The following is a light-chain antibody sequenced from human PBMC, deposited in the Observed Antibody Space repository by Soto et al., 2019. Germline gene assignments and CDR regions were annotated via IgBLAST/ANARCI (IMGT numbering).Light chain of an antibody. CDR1: QDISNY. CDR2: GAS. V-gene: IGKV3-11*01. CDR3: QQHSHWPPWT. Sequence: TQSPSSLSASVGDRVTITCQASQDISNYLNWYQQKPGQAPRLLIHGASNRATGIPARFSGSGSGTDFTLTISNLEPEDFAVYYCQQHSHWPPWTFGQGTKVDIK. J-gene: IGKJ1*01.